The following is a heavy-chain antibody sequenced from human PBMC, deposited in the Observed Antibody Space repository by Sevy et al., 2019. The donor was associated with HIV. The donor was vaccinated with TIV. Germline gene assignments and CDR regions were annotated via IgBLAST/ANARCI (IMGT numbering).Heavy chain of an antibody. V-gene: IGHV3-49*04. D-gene: IGHD1-26*01. CDR3: TRVEGAADWGMDV. Sequence: GGSLRLSCRASGFTFDDYTMSWVRQAPGKGLEWVAFIRSKAYGGTTEYAESVKGRFTISREESKSIAYLQMNSLKTEDTAVYYCTRVEGAADWGMDVWGQGTTVTVSS. J-gene: IGHJ6*02. CDR1: GFTFDDYT. CDR2: IRSKAYGGTT.